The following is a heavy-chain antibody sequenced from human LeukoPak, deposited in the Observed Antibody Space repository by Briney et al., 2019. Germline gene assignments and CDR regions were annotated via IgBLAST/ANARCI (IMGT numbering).Heavy chain of an antibody. Sequence: SETLSLTCTVSGHSISSDYFWGWIRQPPGKGLEWIGYIYYSGSTNYKPSLKSRVTISVDTSKNQFSLKLSSVTAADTAVYYCARGGYYGSGNDFRFDPWGQGTLVTVSS. D-gene: IGHD3-10*01. J-gene: IGHJ5*02. CDR3: ARGGYYGSGNDFRFDP. CDR1: GHSISSDYF. CDR2: IYYSGST. V-gene: IGHV4-61*01.